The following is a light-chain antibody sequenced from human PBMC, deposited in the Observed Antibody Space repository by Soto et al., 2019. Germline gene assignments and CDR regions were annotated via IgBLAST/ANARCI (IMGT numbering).Light chain of an antibody. Sequence: DLQMTQSPSSLSASVGDRVTITCRASQSISTSLNWYHQKPGEAPKLLIYAASSLRSGVPSRFSGSGSGTDFTLTISSLQPEDFATFYCQQSYSAPITFGQGTRLEIK. J-gene: IGKJ5*01. V-gene: IGKV1-39*01. CDR3: QQSYSAPIT. CDR1: QSISTS. CDR2: AAS.